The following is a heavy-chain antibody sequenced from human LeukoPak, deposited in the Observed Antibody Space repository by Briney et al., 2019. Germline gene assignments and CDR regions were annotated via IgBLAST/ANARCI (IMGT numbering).Heavy chain of an antibody. Sequence: GGSLRLSCAASGFTFSSYSMNWVRQAPGKGLEWVAVISYDGSNKYYADSVKGRFTISRDNSKNTLYLQMNSLRAEDTAVYYCARGTPGYWGQGTLVTVSS. CDR3: ARGTPGY. J-gene: IGHJ4*02. CDR2: ISYDGSNK. D-gene: IGHD1-1*01. CDR1: GFTFSSYS. V-gene: IGHV3-30*03.